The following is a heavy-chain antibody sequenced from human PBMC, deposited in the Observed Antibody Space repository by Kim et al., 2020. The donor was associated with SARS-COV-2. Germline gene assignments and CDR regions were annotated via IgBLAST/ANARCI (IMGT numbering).Heavy chain of an antibody. V-gene: IGHV3-30*18. D-gene: IGHD4-17*01. J-gene: IGHJ6*02. CDR2: ISYDGSNK. CDR3: AKDYGDYYYYGMDV. CDR1: GFTFSSYG. Sequence: GGSLRLSCAASGFTFSSYGMHWVRQAPGKGLEWVAVISYDGSNKYYADSVKGRFTISRDNSKNTLYLQMNSLRAEDTAVYYCAKDYGDYYYYGMDVWGQGTTVTVSS.